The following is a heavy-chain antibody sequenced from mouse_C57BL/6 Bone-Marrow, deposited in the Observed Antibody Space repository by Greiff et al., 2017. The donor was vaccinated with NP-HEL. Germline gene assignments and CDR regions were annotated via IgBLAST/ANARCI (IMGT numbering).Heavy chain of an antibody. Sequence: EVKLEESGGGLVKPGGSLKLSCAASGFTFSSYTMSWVRQTPEKRLEWVATISGGGGNTYYPDSVKGRFTISRDNAKNTLYLQMSSLRSEDTALYYCARHYYDYDGYYFDYWGQGTTLTVSS. J-gene: IGHJ2*01. CDR2: ISGGGGNT. CDR3: ARHYYDYDGYYFDY. V-gene: IGHV5-9*01. CDR1: GFTFSSYT. D-gene: IGHD2-4*01.